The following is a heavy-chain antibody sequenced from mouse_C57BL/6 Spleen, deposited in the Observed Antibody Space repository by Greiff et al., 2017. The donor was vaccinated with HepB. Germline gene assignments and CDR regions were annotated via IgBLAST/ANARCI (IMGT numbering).Heavy chain of an antibody. CDR1: GFTFSDYG. Sequence: EVKLMESGGGLVKPGGSLKLSCAASGFTFSDYGMHWVRQAPEKGLEWVAYISSGSSTIYYADTVKGRFTISRDNAKNTLFLQMTSLRSEDTAMYYWARPINWDGFAYWGQGTLVTVSA. V-gene: IGHV5-17*01. J-gene: IGHJ3*01. CDR2: ISSGSSTI. CDR3: ARPINWDGFAY. D-gene: IGHD4-1*01.